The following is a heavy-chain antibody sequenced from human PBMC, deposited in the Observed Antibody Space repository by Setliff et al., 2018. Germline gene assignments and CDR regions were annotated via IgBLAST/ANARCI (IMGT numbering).Heavy chain of an antibody. CDR3: ARDSYFWTWYAFDI. V-gene: IGHV4-61*02. CDR2: IYSSGST. CDR1: GGSMSSRSYS. J-gene: IGHJ3*02. D-gene: IGHD3-3*01. Sequence: SETLSLTCNVSGGSMSSRSYSWNWIRQPAGKGLEWIGRIYSSGSTSYNPSLKSRVTISVDTSKNQFSLKLSSVTAADTAVYYCARDSYFWTWYAFDIWGQGTMVTV.